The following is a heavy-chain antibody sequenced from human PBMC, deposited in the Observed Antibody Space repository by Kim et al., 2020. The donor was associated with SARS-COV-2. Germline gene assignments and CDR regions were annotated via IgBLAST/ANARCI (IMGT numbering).Heavy chain of an antibody. V-gene: IGHV5-51*01. CDR3: ARGTPIPLWSNWFDP. CDR2: IYPGDSDT. D-gene: IGHD5-18*01. Sequence: GASLKISCKGSGYSFTSYWIGWVRQMPGKGLEWMGIIYPGDSDTRYSPSFQGQVTISADKSISTAYLQWSSLKASDTAMYYCARGTPIPLWSNWFDPWGQGTLVTVSS. CDR1: GYSFTSYW. J-gene: IGHJ5*02.